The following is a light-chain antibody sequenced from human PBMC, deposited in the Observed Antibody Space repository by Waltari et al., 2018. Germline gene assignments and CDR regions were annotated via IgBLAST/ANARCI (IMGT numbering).Light chain of an antibody. J-gene: IGLJ1*01. CDR2: HVS. CDR3: SSYTSSHTYV. V-gene: IGLV2-14*03. CDR1: SSDVGAYTY. Sequence: QSALTQPASVSGSPGQSITLSCTGTSSDVGAYTYVSWYQQYPGTAPKVMIFHVSNRPSGVSDRFSGSKSANTASLTISGLQAEDEADYYCSSYTSSHTYVFGTGTKVTVL.